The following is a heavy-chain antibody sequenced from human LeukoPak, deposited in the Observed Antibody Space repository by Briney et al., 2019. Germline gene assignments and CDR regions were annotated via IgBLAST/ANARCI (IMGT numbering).Heavy chain of an antibody. D-gene: IGHD2-15*01. CDR1: GFTFSSYE. CDR2: ISSSGSTI. CDR3: ARELPEAAFGY. J-gene: IGHJ4*02. V-gene: IGHV3-48*03. Sequence: GGSLRLSCAASGFTFSSYEMNWVRQAPVKGLEWVSYISSSGSTIYYADSVKGRFTISRDNAKNSLYLQMNSLRAEDTAVYYCARELPEAAFGYWGQGTLVTVSS.